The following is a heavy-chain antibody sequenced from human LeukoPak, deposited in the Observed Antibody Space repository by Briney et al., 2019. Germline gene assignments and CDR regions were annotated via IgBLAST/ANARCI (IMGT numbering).Heavy chain of an antibody. Sequence: PGGSLKLSCAASGFTFSGSAMHWVRQAPGKGLEWVSSISGSSSYIYYADSVKGRFTISRDNAKNSLYLQMNSLRAEDTAVYYCARDILAEYGMDVWGQGTTVTVSS. J-gene: IGHJ6*02. V-gene: IGHV3-21*01. CDR2: ISGSSSYI. CDR3: ARDILAEYGMDV. D-gene: IGHD3-9*01. CDR1: GFTFSGSA.